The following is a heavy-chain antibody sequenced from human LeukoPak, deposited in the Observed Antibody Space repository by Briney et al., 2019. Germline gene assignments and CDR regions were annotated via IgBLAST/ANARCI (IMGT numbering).Heavy chain of an antibody. CDR1: GGSISGYY. J-gene: IGHJ5*02. CDR2: ILYSGAT. V-gene: IGHV4-59*08. CDR3: AMTDYNWFDP. Sequence: PSETLSLTCTVSGGSISGYYWSWTRHSPNQGLEWIGYILYSGATNYNPSLKSRVTISVDTSKNQFSLKLTSVTAADTAVYYCAMTDYNWFDPWGQGTLVTVSS.